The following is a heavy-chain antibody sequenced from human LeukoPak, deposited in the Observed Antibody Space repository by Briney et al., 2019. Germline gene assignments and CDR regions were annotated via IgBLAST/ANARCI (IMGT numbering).Heavy chain of an antibody. CDR3: TRTVLDCKNGVCYDY. D-gene: IGHD2-8*01. CDR1: GYTFTNYG. Sequence: ASVKVSCKASGYTFTNYGISWVRQAPGQGLEWMGWISPYNGNTNYAQKLQGRVTVPTDTSTSTAYMELRSLRSDDTTVYYCTRTVLDCKNGVCYDYWGQGTLVTVSS. V-gene: IGHV1-18*01. CDR2: ISPYNGNT. J-gene: IGHJ4*02.